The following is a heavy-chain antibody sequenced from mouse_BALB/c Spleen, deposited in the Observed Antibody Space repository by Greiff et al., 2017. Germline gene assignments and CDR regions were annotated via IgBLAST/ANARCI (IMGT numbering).Heavy chain of an antibody. J-gene: IGHJ4*01. V-gene: IGHV5-6-5*01. CDR3: ARGITTALYAMDY. Sequence: EVKLMESGGGLVKPGGSLKLSCAASGFTFSSYAMSWVRQTPEKRLGWVASISSGGSTYYPDSVKGRFTISRDNARNILYLQMSSLRSEDTAMYYCARGITTALYAMDYWGQGTSVTVSS. CDR1: GFTFSSYA. CDR2: ISSGGST. D-gene: IGHD1-2*01.